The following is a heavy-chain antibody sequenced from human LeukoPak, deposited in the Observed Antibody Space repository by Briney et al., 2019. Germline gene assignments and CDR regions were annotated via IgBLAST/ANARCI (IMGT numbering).Heavy chain of an antibody. V-gene: IGHV4-4*02. CDR1: GGSISSSNW. J-gene: IGHJ4*02. CDR3: ASRYYYDSSGYFDY. CDR2: IYHSGST. Sequence: PSETLSLTCAVSGGSISSSNWWSWVRQPPGKGLEWIGEIYHSGSTNYNPSLKSRVTISVYKSKNQFSLKLSSVTAADTAVYYCASRYYYDSSGYFDYWGQGTLVTVSS. D-gene: IGHD3-22*01.